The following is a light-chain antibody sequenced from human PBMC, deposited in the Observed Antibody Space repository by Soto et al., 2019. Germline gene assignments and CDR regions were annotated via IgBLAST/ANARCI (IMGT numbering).Light chain of an antibody. CDR2: VAS. CDR3: QQYGSSPLT. Sequence: EIVLTQSPGTLSLSPGERATLSCRASQSVSSSYLAWYQHKPGQAPRLLIYVASSRATGIPDRFSGSGSGTDFTLTISRLEPEDFAVYYCQQYGSSPLTFGPGTKVDIK. V-gene: IGKV3-20*01. CDR1: QSVSSSY. J-gene: IGKJ3*01.